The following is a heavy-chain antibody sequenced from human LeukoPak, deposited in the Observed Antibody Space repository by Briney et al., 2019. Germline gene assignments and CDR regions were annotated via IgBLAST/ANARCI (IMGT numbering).Heavy chain of an antibody. CDR1: GGSISSYY. J-gene: IGHJ5*02. CDR2: IYYSGST. Sequence: SETLSLTCTVSGGSISSYYWSWLRQPPGKGLEWIGYIYYSGSTNYNPPLKSRVTISVDTFKNQFSLKLSSVTAADTAVYYCARDLVPAATSYWFDPWGQGTLVTVSS. D-gene: IGHD2-2*01. V-gene: IGHV4-59*01. CDR3: ARDLVPAATSYWFDP.